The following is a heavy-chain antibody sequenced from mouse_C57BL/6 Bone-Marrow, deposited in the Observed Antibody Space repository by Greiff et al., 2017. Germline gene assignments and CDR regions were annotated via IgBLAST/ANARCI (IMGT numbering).Heavy chain of an antibody. J-gene: IGHJ2*01. Sequence: EVMLVESGGGLVKPGGSLKLSCAASGFTFSDYGMHWVRQAPEQGLEWVAYISSGSSTIYYADTVKGRFTLSRDNSTNTLFQQRTSMRSEDTAKYYGAGGYYGSSSYFDYWGQGTTLTVSS. CDR1: GFTFSDYG. D-gene: IGHD1-1*01. V-gene: IGHV5-17*01. CDR2: ISSGSSTI. CDR3: AGGYYGSSSYFDY.